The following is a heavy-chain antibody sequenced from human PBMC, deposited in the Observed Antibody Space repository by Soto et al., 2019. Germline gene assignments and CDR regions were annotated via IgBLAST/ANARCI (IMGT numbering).Heavy chain of an antibody. Sequence: GGSLRLSCVASGFSFSSQAMRWVRQAPGKGLEWVAAISNDGNRQLYADSVKDRFTISRDNSRNTLDLQMNNLRTEDTGVYFCARDIYSYGSVGTPDIWGQGTMVTVSS. CDR2: ISNDGNRQ. CDR3: ARDIYSYGSVGTPDI. CDR1: GFSFSSQA. J-gene: IGHJ3*02. D-gene: IGHD5-18*01. V-gene: IGHV3-30-3*01.